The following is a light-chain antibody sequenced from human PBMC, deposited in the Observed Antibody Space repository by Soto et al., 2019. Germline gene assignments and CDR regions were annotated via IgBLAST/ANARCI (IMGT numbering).Light chain of an antibody. CDR2: EVS. J-gene: IGLJ1*01. CDR1: SSDVGGYNY. Sequence: SALSQPASVSGSPAQSVTISCTGTSSDVGGYNYVSWYQQHPGKAPKLMIYEVSTRPSGVSNHFSGSKSANTASLTISGLQAEDEADYYCSSYTSTSTLVFGTGTKVTVL. CDR3: SSYTSTSTLV. V-gene: IGLV2-14*01.